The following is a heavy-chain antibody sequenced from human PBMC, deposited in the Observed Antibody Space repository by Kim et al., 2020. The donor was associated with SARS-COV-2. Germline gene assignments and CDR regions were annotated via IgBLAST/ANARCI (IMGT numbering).Heavy chain of an antibody. CDR3: ARDERSNYNIVYFQH. V-gene: IGHV4-39*07. D-gene: IGHD4-4*01. Sequence: PSRKRRVTISVDTSNNQFSLKLSSVTAADTAVYYCARDERSNYNIVYFQHWGQGTLVTVSS. J-gene: IGHJ1*01.